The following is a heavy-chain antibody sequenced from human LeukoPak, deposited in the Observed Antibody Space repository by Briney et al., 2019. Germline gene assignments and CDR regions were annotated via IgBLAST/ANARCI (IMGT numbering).Heavy chain of an antibody. V-gene: IGHV3-53*04. CDR1: GFTVSSNY. J-gene: IGHJ4*02. CDR3: ARDSSIVGAMGIDY. Sequence: GGSLRLSCAASGFTVSSNYMSWVRQAPGKGLEWVSVIYSGGSTYYADSVKGRFTISRHNSKNTLYLQMNSLRADDTAVYYCARDSSIVGAMGIDYWGQGTLVTVSS. D-gene: IGHD1-26*01. CDR2: IYSGGST.